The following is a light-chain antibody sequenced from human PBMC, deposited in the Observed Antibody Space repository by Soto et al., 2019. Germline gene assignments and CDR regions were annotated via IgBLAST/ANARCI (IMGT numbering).Light chain of an antibody. V-gene: IGKV1-5*01. J-gene: IGKJ2*01. CDR3: QQYKSYSHSYT. CDR1: QSISSW. Sequence: DIQMTQSPSTLSASVGDRVTITCRASQSISSWLAWYQQKPGKAPKLLIYDASSLESGVPSRFSGSGSGTAFTLTISSLQPDDFATYYCQQYKSYSHSYTFGQGTKLEIK. CDR2: DAS.